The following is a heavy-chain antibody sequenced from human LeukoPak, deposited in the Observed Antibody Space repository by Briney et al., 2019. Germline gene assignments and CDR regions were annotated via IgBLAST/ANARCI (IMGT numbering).Heavy chain of an antibody. CDR1: GGSISSYY. D-gene: IGHD3-22*01. CDR3: ARGPYDSSGYYPDY. J-gene: IGHJ4*02. CDR2: IYYSGST. Sequence: SEILSLTCTVSGGSISSYYWSWIRQPPGKGLEWIGYIYYSGSTNYNPSLKSRVTISVDTSKNQFSLKLSSVTAADTAVYYCARGPYDSSGYYPDYWGQGTLVTVSS. V-gene: IGHV4-59*01.